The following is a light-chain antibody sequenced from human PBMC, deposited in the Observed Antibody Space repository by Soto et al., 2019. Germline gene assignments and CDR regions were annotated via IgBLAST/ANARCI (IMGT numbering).Light chain of an antibody. CDR2: GAS. J-gene: IGKJ3*01. V-gene: IGKV3-20*01. CDR1: QSVSSSY. CDR3: QQYGSSPKVT. Sequence: EIVLTQSPGTLSLSPGERATLSCRASQSVSSSYLAWYQQKPGQAPRLLIYGASSRATGIPGRFSGSGSGTDFPLTIRRLEPEDFAVYYCQQYGSSPKVTFGPGTKVDIK.